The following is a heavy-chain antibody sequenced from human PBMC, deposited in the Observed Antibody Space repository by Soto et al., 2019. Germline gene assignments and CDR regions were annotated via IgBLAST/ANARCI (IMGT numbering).Heavy chain of an antibody. CDR2: INTRTGST. V-gene: IGHV1-46*01. CDR3: AREMYTYRGSPPDY. Sequence: ASVKVSCKTSGYPFTDYYVHWVRQAPGQGLEWMGFINTRTGSTSYTQKFQGRVTMSRDTSTSTVYLEVRSLRSADTAMYYCAREMYTYRGSPPDYWGQGTLVTSPQ. D-gene: IGHD3-16*01. CDR1: GYPFTDYY. J-gene: IGHJ4*02.